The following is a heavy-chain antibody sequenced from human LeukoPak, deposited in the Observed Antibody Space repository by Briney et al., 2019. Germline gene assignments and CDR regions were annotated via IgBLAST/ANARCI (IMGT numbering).Heavy chain of an antibody. J-gene: IGHJ4*02. CDR2: IREDGSEQ. CDR1: GLALSSFW. V-gene: IGHV3-7*01. D-gene: IGHD3-10*01. Sequence: GGSLRLSCAPSGLALSSFWKSWVRQAPGRGLEWVADIREDGSEQFHVDSVKGRFIISRDNTQKSLYLQMNSLRGEDTAVYYCASNHNYLFDFWGQGTLATVS. CDR3: ASNHNYLFDF.